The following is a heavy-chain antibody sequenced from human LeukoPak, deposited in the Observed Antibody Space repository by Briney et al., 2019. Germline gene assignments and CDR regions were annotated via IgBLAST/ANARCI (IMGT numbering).Heavy chain of an antibody. J-gene: IGHJ6*03. CDR2: IIPIFGTA. CDR1: GGTFSSYA. D-gene: IGHD2-8*01. CDR3: ARENSDCTNGVCYRGPHYYYYYMDV. V-gene: IGHV1-69*05. Sequence: GSSVKVSCKAPGGTFSSYAIRWVRQAPGQGLEWMGGIIPIFGTANYAQKFQGRVTITTDESTSTAYMELSSLRSEDTAVYYCARENSDCTNGVCYRGPHYYYYYMDVWGKGTTVTVSS.